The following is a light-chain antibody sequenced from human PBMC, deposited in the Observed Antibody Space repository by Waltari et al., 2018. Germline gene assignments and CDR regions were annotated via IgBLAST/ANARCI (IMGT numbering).Light chain of an antibody. CDR2: SNN. CDR1: RSTIGAGYA. CDR3: QSYDSSLLTYV. V-gene: IGLV1-40*01. Sequence: QSVLTQPPSVSGAPGQGLTISCTGSRSTIGAGYALQWYQQLPGTAPKLLIYSNNNRPSGVPDRFSGSKSATSASLAISGLQADDEADYYCQSYDSSLLTYVFGTGTKVSVL. J-gene: IGLJ1*01.